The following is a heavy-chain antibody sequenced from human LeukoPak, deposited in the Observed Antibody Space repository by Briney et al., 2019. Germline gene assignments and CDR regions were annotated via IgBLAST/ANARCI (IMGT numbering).Heavy chain of an antibody. V-gene: IGHV4-39*01. Sequence: SETLSLTCTVSGGSISSSSYYWGWIRQPPGKGLEWIGSIYYSGSTYYNPSLKSRVTISVDTSRNQFSLKLSSVTAADTAVYYCARHSAGSFDPWGQGTLVTVSS. D-gene: IGHD6-19*01. J-gene: IGHJ5*02. CDR3: ARHSAGSFDP. CDR1: GGSISSSSYY. CDR2: IYYSGST.